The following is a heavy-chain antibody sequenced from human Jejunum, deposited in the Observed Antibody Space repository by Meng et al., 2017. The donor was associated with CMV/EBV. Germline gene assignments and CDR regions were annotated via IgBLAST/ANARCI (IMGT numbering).Heavy chain of an antibody. J-gene: IGHJ4*02. D-gene: IGHD3-16*01. V-gene: IGHV4-59*01. CDR2: IDFSGTT. CDR1: GGSIRGYF. CDR3: ARGWGTTSPWDY. Sequence: TVSGGSIRGYFWNWTRQPPGKAPEWIGNIDFSGTTKYNPSLKSRVTISVDTSKRQFSLKLGSVAAADTAVYYCARGWGTTSPWDYWGQGMLVTVSS.